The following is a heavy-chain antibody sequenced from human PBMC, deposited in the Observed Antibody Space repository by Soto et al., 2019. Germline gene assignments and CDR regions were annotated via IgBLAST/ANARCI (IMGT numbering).Heavy chain of an antibody. V-gene: IGHV1-69*13. CDR3: ARRNQRITIFGVVPSYYYYYGMDV. Sequence: SVKVSCKASGGTFSSYAISWVRQAPGQGLEWMGGIIPIFGTANYAQKFQGRVTITADESTSTAYMELSSLRSEDTAVYYCARRNQRITIFGVVPSYYYYYGMDVWGQGTTVTAP. CDR2: IIPIFGTA. J-gene: IGHJ6*02. CDR1: GGTFSSYA. D-gene: IGHD3-3*01.